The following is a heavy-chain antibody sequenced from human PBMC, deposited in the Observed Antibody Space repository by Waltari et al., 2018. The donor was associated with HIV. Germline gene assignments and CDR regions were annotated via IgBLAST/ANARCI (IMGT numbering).Heavy chain of an antibody. CDR1: RLTFHNYN. D-gene: IGHD3-10*01. Sequence: VQLLQSGGGVGQPGGSLRLSCTASRLTFHNYNKFNTYNVHWVRRTAGQGLEWVAVISNDGNTRYTAESVKGRFTVSRDNSKHTVYLEMNNLRIDDTAQYYCARRSLLGLDVWGQGTTVIVSS. V-gene: IGHV3-30*03. J-gene: IGHJ6*02. CDR3: ARRSLLGLDV. CDR2: ISNDGNTR.